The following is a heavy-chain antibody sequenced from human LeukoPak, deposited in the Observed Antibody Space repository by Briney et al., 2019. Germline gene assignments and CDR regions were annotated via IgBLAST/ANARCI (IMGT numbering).Heavy chain of an antibody. J-gene: IGHJ5*02. CDR1: RFTFRSYW. CDR3: ARPRSQNPSYAPLTGFDP. CDR2: INTDGSST. Sequence: GRSLILSCAASRFTFRSYWMHWVRQAPGKRLVWVPGINTDGSSTTYADSVTGRFTISRDNAKNTLYLQMNSLRAEDTAVYYCARPRSQNPSYAPLTGFDPWGQGTLVTVSS. V-gene: IGHV3-74*01. D-gene: IGHD7-27*01.